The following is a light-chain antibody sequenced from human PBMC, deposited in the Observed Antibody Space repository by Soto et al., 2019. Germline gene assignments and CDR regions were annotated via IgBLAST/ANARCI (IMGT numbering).Light chain of an antibody. CDR1: SSDVGGYNL. CDR2: EVT. J-gene: IGLJ1*01. CDR3: SSYAATNNYG. Sequence: QSALTQPLSASVSPGQSVTISCTGTSSDVGGYNLVSRYQQHPGTAPQRIIYEVTKRPSGVPDRFSGSKSGNTASLTVSGLQTEDEADYYCSSYAATNNYGFGSGTKVTV. V-gene: IGLV2-8*01.